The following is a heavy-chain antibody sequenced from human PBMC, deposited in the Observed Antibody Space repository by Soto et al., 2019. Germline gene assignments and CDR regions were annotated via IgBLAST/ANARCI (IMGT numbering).Heavy chain of an antibody. D-gene: IGHD3-10*01. V-gene: IGHV4-34*01. CDR3: ARGRASGSYYLLDY. CDR1: GGSFSGYY. Sequence: LSLTCAVYGGSFSGYYWSWIRQPPGKGLEWIGEINHSGSTNYNPSLKSRVTISVDTSKNQFSLKLSSVTAADTAVYYCARGRASGSYYLLDYWGQGTLVTVSS. CDR2: INHSGST. J-gene: IGHJ4*02.